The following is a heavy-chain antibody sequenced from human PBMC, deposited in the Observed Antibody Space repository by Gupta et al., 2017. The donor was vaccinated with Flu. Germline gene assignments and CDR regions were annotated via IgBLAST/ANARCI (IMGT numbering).Heavy chain of an antibody. J-gene: IGHJ3*01. V-gene: IGHV3-33*01. CDR1: EFSISNYG. Sequence: QVQLVESGGGVVQPGRSLRLSCVASEFSISNYGMHWVRQAPGKGLEWVAVIWNDGKKKYYVESVKGRFTISRDTSQNTLYVEMNSLRAEDTAMYYCARSNYGDYSGHDAFDVWGRGTMVTVSS. D-gene: IGHD4-17*01. CDR2: IWNDGKKK. CDR3: ARSNYGDYSGHDAFDV.